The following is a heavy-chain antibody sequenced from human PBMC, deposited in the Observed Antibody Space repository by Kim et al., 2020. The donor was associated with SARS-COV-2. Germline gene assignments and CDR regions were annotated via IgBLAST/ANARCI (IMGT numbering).Heavy chain of an antibody. Sequence: GGSLRLSCAASGFTFSSYAMSWVRQAPGKGLEWVSAISGSGGSTYYADSVKGRFTISRDNSKNTLYLQMNSLRAEDTAVYYCAKAASYYYGSGSYYRSWFDPWGQGTLVTVSS. J-gene: IGHJ5*02. CDR3: AKAASYYYGSGSYYRSWFDP. D-gene: IGHD3-10*01. V-gene: IGHV3-23*01. CDR2: ISGSGGST. CDR1: GFTFSSYA.